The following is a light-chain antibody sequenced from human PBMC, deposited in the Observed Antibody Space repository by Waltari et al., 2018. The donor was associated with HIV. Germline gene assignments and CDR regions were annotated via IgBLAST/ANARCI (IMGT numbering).Light chain of an antibody. CDR1: SLRSYY. CDR3: NSRDSSGNHLRV. Sequence: SSELTQDPAVSVALGQTVRITYQGDSLRSYYSSWYQQKPGQAPVLVIYGKNNRPSGIPDRFSGSRSGNTASLTITGAQAEDEADYYCNSRDSSGNHLRVFGGGTKLTVL. CDR2: GKN. V-gene: IGLV3-19*01. J-gene: IGLJ2*01.